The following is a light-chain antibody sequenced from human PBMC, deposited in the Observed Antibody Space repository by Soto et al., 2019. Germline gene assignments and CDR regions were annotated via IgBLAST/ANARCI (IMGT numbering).Light chain of an antibody. Sequence: QSALTQPPSASGTPGQRVTISCSGSSSNIGSNTVNWYQQLPGTAPKLLIYSNNQRPSGVPDRFSGSKSGTSASLAISGLQSVDETDYYCSSFTSSTVYIFRTGTKVTVL. CDR1: SSNIGSNT. CDR2: SNN. V-gene: IGLV1-44*01. CDR3: SSFTSSTVYI. J-gene: IGLJ1*01.